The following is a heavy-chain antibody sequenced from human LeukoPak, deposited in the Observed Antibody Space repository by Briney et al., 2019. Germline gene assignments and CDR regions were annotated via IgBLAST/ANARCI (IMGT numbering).Heavy chain of an antibody. CDR3: ARDLRGYCSGGSCYSGVDY. J-gene: IGHJ4*02. CDR2: ISAYNGNT. D-gene: IGHD2-15*01. Sequence: ASVKVSCKASGYTITSYGISWVRQAPGQGLEWMGWISAYNGNTNYAQKLQGRVTMTTDTSTSTAYMELRSLRSDDTAVYYCARDLRGYCSGGSCYSGVDYWGQGTLVTVSS. CDR1: GYTITSYG. V-gene: IGHV1-18*01.